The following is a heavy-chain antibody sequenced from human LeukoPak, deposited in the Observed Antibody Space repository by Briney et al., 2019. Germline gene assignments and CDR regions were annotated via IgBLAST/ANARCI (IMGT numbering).Heavy chain of an antibody. Sequence: PGGSLRLSCAASGFTFSSYSMNWVRQAPGKGLEWVSFISSSSSYIYYADSVKGRFTISRDNAKNSLYLQMNSLRAEDTAVYYCARDRPHGWDNWGFNPHQERNWFDPWGQGTLVTVSS. D-gene: IGHD7-27*01. V-gene: IGHV3-21*01. J-gene: IGHJ5*02. CDR3: ARDRPHGWDNWGFNPHQERNWFDP. CDR1: GFTFSSYS. CDR2: ISSSSSYI.